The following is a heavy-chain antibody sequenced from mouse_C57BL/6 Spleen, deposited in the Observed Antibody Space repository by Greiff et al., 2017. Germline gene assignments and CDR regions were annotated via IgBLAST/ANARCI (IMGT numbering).Heavy chain of an antibody. Sequence: QVHVKQSGAELVRPGASVKLSCKASGYTFTDYYINWVKQRPGQGLEWIARIYPGSGNTYYNEKFKGKATLTAERSSSTAYMQLSSLTSEDSAVYFCARHYSNFRYWYFDVWGTGTTVTVSS. V-gene: IGHV1-76*01. CDR1: GYTFTDYY. CDR3: ARHYSNFRYWYFDV. J-gene: IGHJ1*03. D-gene: IGHD2-5*01. CDR2: IYPGSGNT.